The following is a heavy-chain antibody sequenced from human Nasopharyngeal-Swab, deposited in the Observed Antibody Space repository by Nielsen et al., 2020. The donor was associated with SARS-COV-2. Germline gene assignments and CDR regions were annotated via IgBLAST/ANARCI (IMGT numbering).Heavy chain of an antibody. V-gene: IGHV4-4*07. CDR3: ARVTRDGYNYDRFDY. CDR1: GGSISSYY. D-gene: IGHD5-24*01. Sequence: SETLSLTCTVSGGSISSYYWSWIRQPAGKGLEWIGRIYTSGSTNYNPSLKSRVTMSVDTSKNQFSLKLSSATAADTAVYYCARVTRDGYNYDRFDYWGQGTLVTVSS. CDR2: IYTSGST. J-gene: IGHJ4*02.